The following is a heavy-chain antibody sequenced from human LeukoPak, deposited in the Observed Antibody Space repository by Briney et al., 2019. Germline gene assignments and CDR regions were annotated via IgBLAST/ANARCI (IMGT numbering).Heavy chain of an antibody. CDR3: SRGRYCSSTSCANDC. J-gene: IGHJ4*02. V-gene: IGHV4-34*01. D-gene: IGHD2-2*01. CDR2: INHSGST. CDR1: GGSFSGYY. Sequence: SETLSLTCAVCGGSFSGYYWSWIRQPPGKGLEWIGEINHSGSTNYNPSLKSRVTISVDTSKNQFSRKLSSVTAADTAVYYCSRGRYCSSTSCANDCWGQGTLVTVSS.